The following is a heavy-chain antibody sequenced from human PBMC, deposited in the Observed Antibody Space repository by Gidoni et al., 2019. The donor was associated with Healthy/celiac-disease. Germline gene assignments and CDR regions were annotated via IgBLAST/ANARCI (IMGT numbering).Heavy chain of an antibody. Sequence: QVQLVQSGAEVKKPGSSVTVSCKASGGTFRSYAISWVRQAPGQGLEWMVGIIPIFGTANYAKKVQGRVTITADESTSTAYMELSSLRSEDTAVYYCARTGYGDYGTYYYYGMDVWGQGTTVTVSS. V-gene: IGHV1-69*01. D-gene: IGHD4-17*01. CDR1: GGTFRSYA. CDR2: IIPIFGTA. J-gene: IGHJ6*02. CDR3: ARTGYGDYGTYYYYGMDV.